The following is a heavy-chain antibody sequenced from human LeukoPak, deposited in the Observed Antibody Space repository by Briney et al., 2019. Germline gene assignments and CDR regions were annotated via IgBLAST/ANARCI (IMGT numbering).Heavy chain of an antibody. V-gene: IGHV3-23*01. CDR2: VSGGGGTT. CDR1: GFTFSSYA. CDR3: ANLENSGYDGYYYYGMDV. J-gene: IGHJ6*02. D-gene: IGHD5-12*01. Sequence: GGSLRLSCAASGFTFSSYAMSWVRQAPGKGLEWVSGVSGGGGTTYYADSVKGRFTISRDNSKNTLYLQMNSLRGEDTAVYYCANLENSGYDGYYYYGMDVWGQGTTVTVSS.